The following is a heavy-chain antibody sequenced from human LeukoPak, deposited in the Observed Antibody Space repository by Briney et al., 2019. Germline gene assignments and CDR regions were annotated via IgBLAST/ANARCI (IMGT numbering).Heavy chain of an antibody. Sequence: GGSLRLSCAASGFTVSSNYMIWVRQAPGKGLEWVSCIYSGGSTYYADSVKGRFTISRDKTKDTLYLQMNSLRAEDTAVYYCARDVWFSSNFDYWGQGTLVTVSS. V-gene: IGHV3-66*01. CDR3: ARDVWFSSNFDY. J-gene: IGHJ4*02. CDR2: IYSGGST. D-gene: IGHD3-10*01. CDR1: GFTVSSNY.